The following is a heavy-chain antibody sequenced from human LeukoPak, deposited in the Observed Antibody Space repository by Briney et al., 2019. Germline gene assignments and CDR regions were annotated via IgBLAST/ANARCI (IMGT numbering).Heavy chain of an antibody. D-gene: IGHD6-13*01. J-gene: IGHJ4*02. CDR1: GFTFSGSA. Sequence: PGGSLRLSCAASGFTFSGSAIHWVRQAPGKGLEWVAVIAIDGINKFYADSVKGRISLSRDNSKNTVYLQMSSLRVADTGVYYCGRGFSNWSLDYWGQGTLITV. V-gene: IGHV3-30-3*01. CDR3: GRGFSNWSLDY. CDR2: IAIDGINK.